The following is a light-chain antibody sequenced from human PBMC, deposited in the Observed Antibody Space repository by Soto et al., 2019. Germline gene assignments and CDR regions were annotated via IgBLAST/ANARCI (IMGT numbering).Light chain of an antibody. CDR3: SSYTSSTTVI. CDR2: EVS. Sequence: QSALTQPASVSGSPGQSITISCTGTSSDIGGYKYVSWYQQHPGKAPKLVIYEVSNRPSGVSNRFSGSKSGNTASLTISGLQAEDEADYYCSSYTSSTTVIFGGGTNLTVL. J-gene: IGLJ2*01. V-gene: IGLV2-14*01. CDR1: SSDIGGYKY.